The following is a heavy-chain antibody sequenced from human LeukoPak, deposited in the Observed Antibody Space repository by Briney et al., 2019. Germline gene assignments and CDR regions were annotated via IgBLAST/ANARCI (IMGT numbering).Heavy chain of an antibody. CDR3: ARRSTSDRPYYYYGMDG. J-gene: IGHJ6*02. Sequence: SETLSLTCTVSGGSISSGSYYWRWIRQPAGKGLEWFVRIYTSGSTNYNPSLKSRVNISVDTSKNQFSLKLSSVTAADTAVYYCARRSTSDRPYYYYGMDGWGQGTTVTASS. CDR2: IYTSGST. CDR1: GGSISSGSYY. V-gene: IGHV4-61*02. D-gene: IGHD2-2*01.